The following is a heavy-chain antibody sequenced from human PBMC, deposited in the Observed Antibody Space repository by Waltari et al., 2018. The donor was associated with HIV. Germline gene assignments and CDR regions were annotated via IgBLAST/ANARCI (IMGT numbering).Heavy chain of an antibody. Sequence: QVQLVESGGGVVPLARSLRLSCAASGFTVSTSGRPWVGQAPGKGLEWEAVIWYDGMNTYYKESVKGRFTISRDNSKNTLYLQMYSLRAEDTAVYYCARDVQGYCGGERCFYGMDVWGQGTTVTVSS. J-gene: IGHJ6*02. V-gene: IGHV3-33*01. CDR2: IWYDGMNT. D-gene: IGHD2-21*01. CDR3: ARDVQGYCGGERCFYGMDV. CDR1: GFTVSTSG.